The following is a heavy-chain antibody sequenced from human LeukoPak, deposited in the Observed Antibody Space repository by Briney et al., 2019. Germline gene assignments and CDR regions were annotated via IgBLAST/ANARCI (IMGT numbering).Heavy chain of an antibody. CDR1: GFTFSSYW. D-gene: IGHD6-13*01. V-gene: IGHV3-7*01. CDR3: AREAAAGKANWFDP. CDR2: IKQDGSEK. J-gene: IGHJ5*02. Sequence: GGSLRLSCAASGFTFSSYWMSWVRQAPGKGLEWVANIKQDGSEKYYVDSVKGRFTISRDNAKNSLYLQMNSLRAEDTAVYYCAREAAAGKANWFDPWGQGTLVTVSS.